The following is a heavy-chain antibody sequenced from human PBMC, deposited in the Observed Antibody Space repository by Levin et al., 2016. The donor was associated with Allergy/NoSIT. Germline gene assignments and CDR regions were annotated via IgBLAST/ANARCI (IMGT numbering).Heavy chain of an antibody. CDR3: AKDRGLGPSGSYYYYGMDV. D-gene: IGHD1-26*01. Sequence: GGSLRLSCAASGFTFSSYAMSWVRQAPGKGLEWVSAISGSGGSTYYADSVKGRFTISRDNAKNSLYLQMNSLRAEDTALYYCAKDRGLGPSGSYYYYGMDVWGQGTTVTVSS. V-gene: IGHV3-23*01. CDR1: GFTFSSYA. J-gene: IGHJ6*02. CDR2: ISGSGGST.